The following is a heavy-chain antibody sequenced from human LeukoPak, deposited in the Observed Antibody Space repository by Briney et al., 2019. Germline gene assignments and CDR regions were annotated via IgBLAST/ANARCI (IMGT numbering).Heavy chain of an antibody. V-gene: IGHV3-33*01. CDR3: ARDARHYGDYGDFDY. CDR2: IWYDGSNK. J-gene: IGHJ4*02. CDR1: GFTFSSYG. D-gene: IGHD4-17*01. Sequence: GGSLRLSCAASGFTFSSYGTHWVRQAPGKGLEWVAVIWYDGSNKYYADSVKGRFTISRDNSKNTLYLQMNSLRAEDTAVYYCARDARHYGDYGDFDYWGQGTLVTVSS.